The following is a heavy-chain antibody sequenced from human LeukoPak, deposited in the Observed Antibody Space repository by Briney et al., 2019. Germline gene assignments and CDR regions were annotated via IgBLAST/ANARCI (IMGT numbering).Heavy chain of an antibody. D-gene: IGHD3-9*01. V-gene: IGHV3-23*01. Sequence: GGSLRLSCAASGFTFSSYAMSWVRQAPGKGLECISGFNGSGGSTYYADSVKGRFTISRDNSKNTLYLQMNSLRAEDTAVYYCAKRTAANYDILTGYYSRPKDAFDIWGQGTMVTVSS. CDR2: FNGSGGST. CDR1: GFTFSSYA. CDR3: AKRTAANYDILTGYYSRPKDAFDI. J-gene: IGHJ3*02.